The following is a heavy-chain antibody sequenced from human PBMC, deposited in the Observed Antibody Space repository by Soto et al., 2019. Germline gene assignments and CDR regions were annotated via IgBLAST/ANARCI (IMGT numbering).Heavy chain of an antibody. CDR1: GYTFTDYG. J-gene: IGHJ4*02. Sequence: QVRLVQSGAEVEKPGASVKVSCKASGYTFTDYGISWVRQAPGQGLQWMGWIPAFNGNRKYAQQFQGRVPLTTDTSTSRGYRALWSLESDYTAVYYCARIGQSDFWSCYYYSFNYWGKGTLCTVSS. D-gene: IGHD3-3*01. V-gene: IGHV1-18*01. CDR3: ARIGQSDFWSCYYYSFNY. CDR2: IPAFNGNR.